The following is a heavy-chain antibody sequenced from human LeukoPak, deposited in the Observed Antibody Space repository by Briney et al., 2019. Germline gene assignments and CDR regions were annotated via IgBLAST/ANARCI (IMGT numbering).Heavy chain of an antibody. D-gene: IGHD1-26*01. CDR1: GGSISSSTYY. J-gene: IGHJ1*01. Sequence: SETLSLTCTVSGGSISSSTYYWGWIRQPPGKGLEWIASIFYSGNTYYNPSLKSRVTISVDTSKNQFPLKVNSVTAADTAVYYCATHGRGSLQYFQNWGQGTLVTVSS. CDR3: ATHGRGSLQYFQN. CDR2: IFYSGNT. V-gene: IGHV4-39*01.